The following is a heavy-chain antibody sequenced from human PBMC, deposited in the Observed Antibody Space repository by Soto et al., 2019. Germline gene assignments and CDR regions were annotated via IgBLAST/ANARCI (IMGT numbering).Heavy chain of an antibody. CDR1: GVSITSGAYY. CDR2: INHSGLN. V-gene: IGHV4-39*07. CDR3: ARDIAMPGETDRFDS. Sequence: SETLSLTCTLSGVSITSGAYYWTWVRHPPGKGLEWIGEINHSGLNNYNPSLKSRVTMSVDTSKNQFSLMLTSVTAADTAMYFCARDIAMPGETDRFDSWGQGTLVTVSS. J-gene: IGHJ4*02. D-gene: IGHD2-2*01.